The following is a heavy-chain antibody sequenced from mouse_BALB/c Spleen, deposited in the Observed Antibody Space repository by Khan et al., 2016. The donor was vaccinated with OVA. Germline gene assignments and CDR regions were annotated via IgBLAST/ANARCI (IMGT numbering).Heavy chain of an antibody. Sequence: QVQLQQSGAELVRPGASVKLSCKASGYTFTNYWINWVKQRPGQGLEWIGNIYPSDSYSNYNQNFKDKATLTVDKSSRTAYRQLSSPTSEDSAVFYCTRGVGYFEYWGQGTTLTVSS. D-gene: IGHD1-3*01. V-gene: IGHV1-69*02. CDR1: GYTFTNYW. J-gene: IGHJ2*01. CDR3: TRGVGYFEY. CDR2: IYPSDSYS.